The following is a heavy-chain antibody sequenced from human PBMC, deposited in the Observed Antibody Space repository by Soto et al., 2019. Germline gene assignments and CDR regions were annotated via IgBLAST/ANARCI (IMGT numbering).Heavy chain of an antibody. Sequence: SVKVSCTASGGTFSSYAISWVRQAPGQGLEWMGGIIPIFGTANYAQKFQGRVTITADESTSTAYMELSSLRSEDTAVYYCARDGGYYDSSGRRGLAVWGQGTTVTVSS. CDR3: ARDGGYYDSSGRRGLAV. CDR2: IIPIFGTA. J-gene: IGHJ6*02. V-gene: IGHV1-69*13. D-gene: IGHD3-22*01. CDR1: GGTFSSYA.